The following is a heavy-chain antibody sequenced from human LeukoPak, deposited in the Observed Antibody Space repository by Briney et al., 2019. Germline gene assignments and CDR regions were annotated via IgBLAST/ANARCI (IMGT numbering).Heavy chain of an antibody. Sequence: PSETLSLTCVVSGDSVSGDTYYWTWIRQPPGKGLEWIGYISYSGSTNYNPSLKSRVTISLDTSKNHFSLKLSSVTAAGTAVYYCARETRSSGCYPFDHWGQGALVTVSA. CDR2: ISYSGST. D-gene: IGHD3-22*01. V-gene: IGHV4-61*03. J-gene: IGHJ4*02. CDR1: GDSVSGDTYY. CDR3: ARETRSSGCYPFDH.